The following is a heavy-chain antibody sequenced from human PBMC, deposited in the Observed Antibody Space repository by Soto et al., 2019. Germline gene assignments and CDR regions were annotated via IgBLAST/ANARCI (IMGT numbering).Heavy chain of an antibody. J-gene: IGHJ6*02. CDR2: IYYSGST. CDR1: GGSISSGDYY. Sequence: SETLSLTCTVSGGSISSGDYYWSWIRQPPGKGLEWIGYIYYSGSTYYNPSLKSRVTISVDTSKNQFSLKLSSVTAADTAVYYCARDLPITGTTRGVVGMDVWGQGTTVTVSS. D-gene: IGHD1-7*01. V-gene: IGHV4-30-4*01. CDR3: ARDLPITGTTRGVVGMDV.